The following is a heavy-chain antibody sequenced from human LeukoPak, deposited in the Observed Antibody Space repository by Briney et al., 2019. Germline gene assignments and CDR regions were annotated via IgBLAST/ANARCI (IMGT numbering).Heavy chain of an antibody. J-gene: IGHJ4*02. Sequence: PSQTLSLTCTVSGGSISSGGYYWSWIRQHPGKGLEWVEYIYYSGSTYYNPSLKSRVTISVGTAKDQFSLKLSSGTAADTAVYYCGSRLGYCSGGSCYSEGVDYWGQGTLVTVSS. CDR2: IYYSGST. CDR3: GSRLGYCSGGSCYSEGVDY. CDR1: GGSISSGGYY. V-gene: IGHV4-31*03. D-gene: IGHD2-15*01.